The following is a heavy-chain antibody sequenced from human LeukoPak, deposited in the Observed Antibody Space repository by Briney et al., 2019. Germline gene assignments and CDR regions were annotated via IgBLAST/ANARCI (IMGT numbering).Heavy chain of an antibody. CDR2: IIPIFGTA. D-gene: IGHD6-19*01. Sequence: SVKVSCKASGGTFSSYAISWVRQAPGQGLEWMGGIIPIFGTANYAQKFQGRVAITADESTSTAYMELSSLRSEDTAVYYCARSRIAVAGSAAGYWGQGTLVTVSS. V-gene: IGHV1-69*13. CDR3: ARSRIAVAGSAAGY. CDR1: GGTFSSYA. J-gene: IGHJ4*02.